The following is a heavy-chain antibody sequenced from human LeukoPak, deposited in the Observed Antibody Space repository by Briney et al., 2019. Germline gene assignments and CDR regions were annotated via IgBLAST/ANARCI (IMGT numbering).Heavy chain of an antibody. J-gene: IGHJ4*02. CDR3: ARDWTMITFGGVIGVFDY. D-gene: IGHD3-16*02. V-gene: IGHV4-39*07. CDR1: GGSISSSSYY. Sequence: SETLSLTCTVSGGSISSSSYYWGWIRQPPGKGLEWIGSIYYSGSTYYNPSLKSRVTISVDTSKNQFSLKLSSVTAADTAVYYCARDWTMITFGGVIGVFDYWGQGTLVTVSS. CDR2: IYYSGST.